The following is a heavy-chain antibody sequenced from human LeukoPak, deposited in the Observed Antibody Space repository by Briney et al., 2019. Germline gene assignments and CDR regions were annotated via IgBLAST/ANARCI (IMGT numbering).Heavy chain of an antibody. CDR2: IYTSGST. CDR1: GGSISSGSYY. J-gene: IGHJ4*02. Sequence: KPSETLSLTCTVSGGSISSGSYYWSWIRQPAGKGLEWIGRIYTSGSTNYNPSLKSRVTISVDTSKNQFSLKLSSVTAADTAVYYCARSASVTTVTTGFDYWGQGTLVTVSS. D-gene: IGHD4-17*01. V-gene: IGHV4-61*02. CDR3: ARSASVTTVTTGFDY.